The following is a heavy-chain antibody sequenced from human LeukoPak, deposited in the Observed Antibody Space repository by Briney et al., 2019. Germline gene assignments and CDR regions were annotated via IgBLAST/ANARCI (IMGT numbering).Heavy chain of an antibody. J-gene: IGHJ4*02. CDR2: ISGSGDNT. V-gene: IGHV3-23*01. Sequence: GGSLRLSCAASGFTFSSYAMSWVRQAPGKGLEWVSGISGSGDNTYYADSVKGRFTISRDNSKNTLYVQVNSLGTEDTAAYYCAKGSYYDSSGSFYFDYWGRGTLVTVSS. CDR1: GFTFSSYA. CDR3: AKGSYYDSSGSFYFDY. D-gene: IGHD3-22*01.